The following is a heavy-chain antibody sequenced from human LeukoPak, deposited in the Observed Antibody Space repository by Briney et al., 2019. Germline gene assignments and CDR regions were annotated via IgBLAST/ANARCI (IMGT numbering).Heavy chain of an antibody. D-gene: IGHD2-15*01. CDR2: ISAYNGNT. V-gene: IGHV1-18*01. Sequence: ASVKVSCKASGYTFTSYGISWVRQAPGQGREWMGWISAYNGNTNYAQKLQGRVTMTTDTSTSTAYMELRRLRSDDTAVYYCARDRLPVGYCSGGSCYSVAGYNWFDPWGQGTLATVSS. J-gene: IGHJ5*02. CDR3: ARDRLPVGYCSGGSCYSVAGYNWFDP. CDR1: GYTFTSYG.